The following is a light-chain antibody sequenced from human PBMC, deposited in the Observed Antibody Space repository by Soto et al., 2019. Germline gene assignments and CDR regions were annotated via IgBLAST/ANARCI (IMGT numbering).Light chain of an antibody. CDR3: QQGYSFPVT. CDR1: QSISSY. Sequence: DIQMTQSPSSLSASLGDRVTITCRASQSISSYLNWYQQQPGKAPKLLIYAASSLQSGVPSRFSGSGSGKDFPPTISSLQPEYFATYYCQQGYSFPVTFGGGTKVDI. J-gene: IGKJ4*01. V-gene: IGKV1-39*01. CDR2: AAS.